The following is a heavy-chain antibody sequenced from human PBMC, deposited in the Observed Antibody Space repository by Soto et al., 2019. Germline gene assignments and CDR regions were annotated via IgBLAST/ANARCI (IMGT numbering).Heavy chain of an antibody. Sequence: QVQLVQSGAEVKKPGASEKVSCKASGYTFSSYGICWVRQAPGQGLEWMGWLIAYNGNTKYAQKLQGRVTMTTDTSTSTAYMELRSLRSDDTAVYYCARDLGQQLFYYWGQGTLVTVSS. J-gene: IGHJ4*02. CDR2: LIAYNGNT. D-gene: IGHD6-13*01. V-gene: IGHV1-18*01. CDR1: GYTFSSYG. CDR3: ARDLGQQLFYY.